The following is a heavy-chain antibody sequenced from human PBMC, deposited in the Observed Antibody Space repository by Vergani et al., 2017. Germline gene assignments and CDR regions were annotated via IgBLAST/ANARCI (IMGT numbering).Heavy chain of an antibody. CDR2: INHSGST. Sequence: QVQLQQWGAGLLKPSETLSLTCAVYGGSFSGYYWSWIRQPPGKGLEWIGEINHSGSTNYNPSLKSRVTISVDTSKNQFSLKLSSVTAADSAVSYCASVGPNCDDQPFDYWGQGTLVTVSS. CDR1: GGSFSGYY. J-gene: IGHJ4*02. CDR3: ASVGPNCDDQPFDY. V-gene: IGHV4-34*01. D-gene: IGHD1-1*01.